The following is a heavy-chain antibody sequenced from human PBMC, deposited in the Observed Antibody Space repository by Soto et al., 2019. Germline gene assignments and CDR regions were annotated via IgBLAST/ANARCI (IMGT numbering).Heavy chain of an antibody. Sequence: QVQLVQSGAEVKKPGSSVKVSCKASGDTFTTNSLNWVRQAPGQGLEWMGGIIPVVGTTKYAQKYQDRVTITGDKSTNTAYMELSSLRSDDTAGYYCARGLLYATTYFDCWGQGPPVTVSS. CDR3: ARGLLYATTYFDC. D-gene: IGHD2-8*01. CDR2: IIPVVGTT. CDR1: GDTFTTNS. V-gene: IGHV1-69*06. J-gene: IGHJ4*02.